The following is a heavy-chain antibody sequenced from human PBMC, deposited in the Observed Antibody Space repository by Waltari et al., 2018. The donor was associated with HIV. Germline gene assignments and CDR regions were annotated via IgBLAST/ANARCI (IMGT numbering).Heavy chain of an antibody. J-gene: IGHJ4*02. D-gene: IGHD3-3*01. CDR3: ARDPRSTIFGVPV. Sequence: QVQLQESGPGLVKPSQSLSLTCTVSGGSISSDSYYWSWIRQPAGKGREWIGGIYTSGRTRYNPPRKSRVTKSVDTSKNHFSLKRGSVTAADTAVYYCARDPRSTIFGVPVWGQGTLVTVSS. V-gene: IGHV4-61*02. CDR1: GGSISSDSYY. CDR2: IYTSGRT.